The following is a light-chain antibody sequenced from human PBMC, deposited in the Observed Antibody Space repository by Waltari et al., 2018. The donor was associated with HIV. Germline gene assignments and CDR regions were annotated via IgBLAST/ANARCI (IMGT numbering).Light chain of an antibody. CDR3: VAWDDTLSALF. Sequence: QSVLTQPPAASGTPGQRVTISCSGSRSNIGSNYVYWYQQFPGTAPKLLIYRNNYRPPGVPDRSSGSKSGTAAYLAISGLRSEDEADYYCVAWDDTLSALFFGGGTKLTVL. V-gene: IGLV1-47*01. J-gene: IGLJ2*01. CDR1: RSNIGSNY. CDR2: RNN.